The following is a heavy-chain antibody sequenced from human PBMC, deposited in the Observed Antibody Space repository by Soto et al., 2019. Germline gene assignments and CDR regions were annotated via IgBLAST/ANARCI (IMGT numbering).Heavy chain of an antibody. CDR3: ARYGSGSRDY. V-gene: IGHV4-59*08. CDR1: GGSISSYY. D-gene: IGHD3-10*01. J-gene: IGHJ4*02. Sequence: PSETLSLTCTVSGGSISSYYWSWIRQPPGKGLEWIGYIYYSGSTNYNPSIKSRVAISVDTSKNQFSLKLSSVTAADTAVYYCARYGSGSRDYWGQGTLVTVSS. CDR2: IYYSGST.